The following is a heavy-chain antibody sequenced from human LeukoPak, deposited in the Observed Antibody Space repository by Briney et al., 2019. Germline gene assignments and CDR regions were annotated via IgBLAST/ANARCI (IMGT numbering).Heavy chain of an antibody. D-gene: IGHD1-26*01. CDR2: ISAYNGNT. J-gene: IGHJ4*02. CDR3: ARMDLRGSYFDY. Sequence: ASVKVSCKATGYTFTSYGISWVRQAPGQGLEWMGWISAYNGNTNYAQKLQGRVTMTTDTSTSTAYMELRSLRSDDTAVYYCARMDLRGSYFDYWGQGTLVTVSS. V-gene: IGHV1-18*01. CDR1: GYTFTSYG.